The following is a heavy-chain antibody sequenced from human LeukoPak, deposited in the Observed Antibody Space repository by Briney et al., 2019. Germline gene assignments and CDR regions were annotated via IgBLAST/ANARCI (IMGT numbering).Heavy chain of an antibody. CDR3: ARALFDPYYFDY. Sequence: GGSLRLSCAASGFSSDRYALSWVRQAAGKGLEWVSSISSSSSYIYYADSVKGRFTISRDNAKNSLYLQMNSLRAEDTAVYYCARALFDPYYFDYGGQGTLVTVSS. D-gene: IGHD3-10*02. J-gene: IGHJ4*02. V-gene: IGHV3-21*01. CDR1: GFSSDRYA. CDR2: ISSSSSYI.